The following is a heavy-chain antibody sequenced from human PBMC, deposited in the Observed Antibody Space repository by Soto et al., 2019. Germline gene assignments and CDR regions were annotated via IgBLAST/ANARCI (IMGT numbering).Heavy chain of an antibody. CDR3: ARGYHSSSWYADYYYYYGMDV. CDR2: IYYSGST. CDR1: GGSISSGGYY. D-gene: IGHD6-13*01. Sequence: QVQLQESGPGLVKPSQTLSLTCTVSGGSISSGGYYWSWIRQHPGKGLEWIGYIYYSGSTYYNPSLKSRVTISVDTSKHQFSLKLSSVTAADTAVYYCARGYHSSSWYADYYYYYGMDVWGQGTTVTVSS. J-gene: IGHJ6*02. V-gene: IGHV4-31*03.